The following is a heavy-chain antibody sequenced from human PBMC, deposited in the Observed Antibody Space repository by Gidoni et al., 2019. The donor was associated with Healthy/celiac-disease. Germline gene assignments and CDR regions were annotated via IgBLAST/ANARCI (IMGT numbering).Heavy chain of an antibody. CDR3: ARGQDYGDYVGY. V-gene: IGHV3-21*01. J-gene: IGHJ4*02. CDR1: GFTFSSYS. CDR2: ISSSSSYI. Sequence: EVQLVESGGGLVKPGGSLRRSCAASGFTFSSYSMNWVRQAPGKGLEWVSSISSSSSYIYYADSVKGRFTISRDNAKNSLYLQMNSLRAEDTAVYYCARGQDYGDYVGYWGQGTLVTVSS. D-gene: IGHD4-17*01.